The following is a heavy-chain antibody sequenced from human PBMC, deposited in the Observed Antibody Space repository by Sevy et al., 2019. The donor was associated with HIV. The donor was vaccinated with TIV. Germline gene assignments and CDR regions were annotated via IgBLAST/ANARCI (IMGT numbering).Heavy chain of an antibody. CDR3: ARTEWELLTFDY. Sequence: GGSLRLSCAASGFTFISYAMHWVRQAPGKGLEWVAVISYDGSNKYYADSVKGRFTISRDNSKNTLYLQMNSLRAEDTAVYYCARTEWELLTFDYWGQGTLVTVSS. J-gene: IGHJ4*02. D-gene: IGHD1-26*01. CDR2: ISYDGSNK. V-gene: IGHV3-30-3*01. CDR1: GFTFISYA.